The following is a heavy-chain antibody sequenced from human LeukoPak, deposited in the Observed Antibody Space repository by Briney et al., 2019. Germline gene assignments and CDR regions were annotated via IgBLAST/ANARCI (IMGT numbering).Heavy chain of an antibody. V-gene: IGHV3-7*01. CDR2: INQDGSEK. CDR1: GFSFSKFW. D-gene: IGHD3-10*01. Sequence: GGSLRLSCAASGFSFSKFWMSWVRQAPGKGLEWVANINQDGSEKYYLDSVKGRFTISRDNAKNSLYLQMNSLRAEDTAVYYCARDGFGLPTTYYFDHWGQGTLVTVSS. CDR3: ARDGFGLPTTYYFDH. J-gene: IGHJ4*02.